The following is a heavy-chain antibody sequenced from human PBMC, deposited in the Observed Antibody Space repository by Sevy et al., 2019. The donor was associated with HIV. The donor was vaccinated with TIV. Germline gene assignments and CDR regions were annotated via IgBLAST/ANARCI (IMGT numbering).Heavy chain of an antibody. CDR1: GGSVTSDNFY. CDR2: IHKSKIT. CDR3: ARDRQDMILGREKYYYMDV. D-gene: IGHD3-22*01. J-gene: IGHJ6*03. V-gene: IGHV4-61*03. Sequence: SETLSLTRTVSGGSVTSDNFYWSWIRQPPGKGLEWIGYIHKSKITNYNPSLKSRATISVDMSKNHFSLRLSSVTAADTAVYYCARDRQDMILGREKYYYMDVWGKGTTVTVSS.